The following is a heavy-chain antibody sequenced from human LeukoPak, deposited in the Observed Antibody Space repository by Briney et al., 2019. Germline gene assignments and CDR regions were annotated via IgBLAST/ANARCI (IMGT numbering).Heavy chain of an antibody. CDR1: GFTFSSYS. V-gene: IGHV3-21*01. D-gene: IGHD6-13*01. CDR3: ARIPFLKSPGYSSSWYLSEVGYYYMDV. Sequence: GGSLRLSCAASGFTFSSYSMNWVRQAPGKGLEWVSSISSSSSYIYYADSVKGRFTISRDNAKNSLYLQMNSLRAEDTAVYYCARIPFLKSPGYSSSWYLSEVGYYYMDVWGKGTTVTVSS. CDR2: ISSSSSYI. J-gene: IGHJ6*03.